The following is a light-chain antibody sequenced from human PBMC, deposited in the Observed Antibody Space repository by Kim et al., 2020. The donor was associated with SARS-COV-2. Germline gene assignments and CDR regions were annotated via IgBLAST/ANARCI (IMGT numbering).Light chain of an antibody. CDR3: QQSYSTRVT. CDR2: AAS. J-gene: IGKJ3*01. CDR1: QSISSY. V-gene: IGKV1-39*01. Sequence: DIQMNQSPSSLSASVGDRVTITCRASQSISSYLNWYQQKPGKAPKLLIYAASSLQSGVPSRFSGSGSGTDFTLTISSLQPEDFATYYCQQSYSTRVTFGPGTKVDIK.